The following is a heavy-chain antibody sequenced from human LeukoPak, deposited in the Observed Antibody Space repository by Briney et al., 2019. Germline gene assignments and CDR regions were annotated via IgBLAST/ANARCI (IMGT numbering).Heavy chain of an antibody. CDR2: IDYSGSA. CDR3: ARGLGTYYSFLSGWSDP. V-gene: IGHV4-31*03. Sequence: PSETLSLTCTVSGGSVSSGSYYWSWIRQPPGKGLEWIGYIDYSGSAYYNPSLRSRVTISIGKSKNQFSLKLSSMTAADTAVYFCARGLGTYYSFLSGWSDPWGQGTLVTVSS. J-gene: IGHJ5*02. D-gene: IGHD1-26*01. CDR1: GGSVSSGSYY.